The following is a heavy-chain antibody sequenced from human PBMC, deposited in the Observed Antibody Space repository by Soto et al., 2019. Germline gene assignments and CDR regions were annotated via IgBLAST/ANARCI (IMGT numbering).Heavy chain of an antibody. CDR3: ARGLGAGRSFDY. CDR2: IWYDGSNK. V-gene: IGHV3-33*01. CDR1: GFTFSSDG. J-gene: IGHJ4*02. D-gene: IGHD3-16*01. Sequence: QVQLVESGGGVVQPGRSLRLSCAASGFTFSSDGMHWVRQAPGKGLEWVAVIWYDGSNKYYADSVKGRFTISRDNSKNTLYLQMNSLRAEDTAVYYCARGLGAGRSFDYWGQGTLVTVSS.